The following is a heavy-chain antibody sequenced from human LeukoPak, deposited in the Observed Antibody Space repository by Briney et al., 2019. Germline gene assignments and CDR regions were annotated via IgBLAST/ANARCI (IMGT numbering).Heavy chain of an antibody. CDR3: VRDFSNYVAFFDY. V-gene: IGHV3-30*02. Sequence: PGGSLRLSCAASGFTFSGYGMHWVRQAPGKGLEWVAFIRYDERQEFYADSVKGRFTISRDNSKSTLYLQMGSLRTEDTAVYYCVRDFSNYVAFFDYWGQGVLVIVSS. D-gene: IGHD4-11*01. CDR2: IRYDERQE. J-gene: IGHJ4*02. CDR1: GFTFSGYG.